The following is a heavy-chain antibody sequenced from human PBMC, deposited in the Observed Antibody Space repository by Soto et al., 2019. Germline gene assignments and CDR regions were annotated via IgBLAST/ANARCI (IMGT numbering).Heavy chain of an antibody. CDR3: ARDFFFSSRRRHTSYRSGLGITAEPLSDL. D-gene: IGHD1-26*01. J-gene: IGHJ2*01. Sequence: QTPGKVLEWIGSIYYSGSTYYNPSLKSRVNISVDTSKNQFSLKLSSVTAADTAVYYCARDFFFSSRRRHTSYRSGLGITAEPLSDL. CDR2: IYYSGST. V-gene: IGHV4-39*01.